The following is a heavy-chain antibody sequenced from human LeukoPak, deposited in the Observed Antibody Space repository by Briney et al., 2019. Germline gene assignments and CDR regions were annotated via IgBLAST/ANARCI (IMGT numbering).Heavy chain of an antibody. CDR3: ARHVLSSGYSYGLNFDY. Sequence: PSETPSLTCAVSGYSISSGHYWGWIRQPPGKGLEWIGSIYHSGSTYYNPSLKSRVTISVDTSKNQFSLKLSSVTAADTAVYYCARHVLSSGYSYGLNFDYWGQGTLVTVSS. J-gene: IGHJ4*02. CDR2: IYHSGST. CDR1: GYSISSGHY. V-gene: IGHV4-38-2*01. D-gene: IGHD5-18*01.